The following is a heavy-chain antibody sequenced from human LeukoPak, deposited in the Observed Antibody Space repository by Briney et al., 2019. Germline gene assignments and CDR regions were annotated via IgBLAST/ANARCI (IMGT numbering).Heavy chain of an antibody. CDR2: IKQDGSEK. Sequence: GGSLRLSCAASGFKFRNYWMIWVRQAPGKGLEWVNNIKQDGSEKRYADSVRGRFTVSRDNAQTSLYLQMSSLRAEDTAVYYCARASDPWLQLTWGQGTLVTVSS. CDR1: GFKFRNYW. D-gene: IGHD5-24*01. CDR3: ARASDPWLQLT. V-gene: IGHV3-7*05. J-gene: IGHJ5*02.